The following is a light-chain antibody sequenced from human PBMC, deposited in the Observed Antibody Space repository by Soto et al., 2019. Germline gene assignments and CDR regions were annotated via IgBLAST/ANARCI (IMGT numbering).Light chain of an antibody. V-gene: IGKV3-11*01. CDR2: DAS. CDR3: QHRSAN. J-gene: IGKJ5*01. CDR1: QSVSSY. Sequence: EFLLTHSPPTLSLSPGERATLSCRASQSVSSYLAWYQQKPGQAPRLLIYDASNRATGIPARFSGSGSGTDFTLTISSLEPEDFAVYYCQHRSANFGQGTRLEIK.